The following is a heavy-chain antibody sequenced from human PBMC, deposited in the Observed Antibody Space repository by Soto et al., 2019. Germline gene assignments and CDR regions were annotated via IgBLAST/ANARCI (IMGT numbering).Heavy chain of an antibody. CDR2: INPNSGGT. Sequence: SVKVSCKASGYTFTGYYMHWVRQAPGQGLEWMGWINPNSGGTNYAQKFQGRVTMTRDTSISTAYMELSRLRSDDTAVYYCARDFLPSGYVGPWGQGTLVTVSS. CDR1: GYTFTGYY. CDR3: ARDFLPSGYVGP. D-gene: IGHD5-12*01. J-gene: IGHJ5*02. V-gene: IGHV1-2*02.